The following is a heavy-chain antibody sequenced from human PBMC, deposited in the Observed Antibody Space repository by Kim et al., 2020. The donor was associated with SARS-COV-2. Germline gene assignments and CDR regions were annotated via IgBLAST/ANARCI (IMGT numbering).Heavy chain of an antibody. CDR3: ARDRGVLLWFGANDAFDI. V-gene: IGHV3-53*01. Sequence: GGSLRLSCAASGFTVSSNYMSWVRQAPGKGLEWVSVIYSGGSTYYADSVKGRFTISRDNSKNTLYLQMNSLRAEDTAVYYCARDRGVLLWFGANDAFDIWGQGTMVTVSS. D-gene: IGHD3-10*01. J-gene: IGHJ3*02. CDR2: IYSGGST. CDR1: GFTVSSNY.